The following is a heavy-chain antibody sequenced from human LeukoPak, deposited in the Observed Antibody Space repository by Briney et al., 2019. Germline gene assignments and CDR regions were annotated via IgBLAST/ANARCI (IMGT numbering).Heavy chain of an antibody. D-gene: IGHD3-10*01. CDR2: INHSGST. J-gene: IGHJ3*02. Sequence: SETLSLTCAVYGGSFSGYYWSWIRQPPGKGLEWIGEINHSGSTNYNPSLKSRVTISVDTSKNQFSLKLSSVTAADTAVYYCARVLSHYYYGSGRSAFDIWGQGTMVTVSS. CDR1: GGSFSGYY. CDR3: ARVLSHYYYGSGRSAFDI. V-gene: IGHV4-34*01.